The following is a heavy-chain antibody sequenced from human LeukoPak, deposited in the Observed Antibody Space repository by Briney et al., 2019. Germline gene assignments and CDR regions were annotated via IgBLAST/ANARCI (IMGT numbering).Heavy chain of an antibody. CDR2: IYSGGST. D-gene: IGHD3-10*01. CDR3: ARDSKLYGSGIARPDAFDI. Sequence: GGSLRLSCAASGFTVSSNYMSWVRQAPGKGLEWVSVIYSGGSTYYADSVKGRFTISRDNSKNTLYLQMNSLRAEDTAVYYCARDSKLYGSGIARPDAFDIWGQGTMVTVSS. J-gene: IGHJ3*02. CDR1: GFTVSSNY. V-gene: IGHV3-53*01.